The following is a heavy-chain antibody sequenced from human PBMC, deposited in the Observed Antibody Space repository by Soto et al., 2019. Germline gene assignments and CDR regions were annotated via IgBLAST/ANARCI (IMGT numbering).Heavy chain of an antibody. J-gene: IGHJ6*02. V-gene: IGHV4-39*01. Sequence: SETLSLTCTVSGGSISSSSYYWGWIRHPPGKGLEWIGSIYYSGSTYYNPSLKSRVTISVDTSKNQFSLKLSSVTAADTAVYYCARLREGYYDILTGHYGMDVWGQGTTVTVSS. CDR1: GGSISSSSYY. CDR3: ARLREGYYDILTGHYGMDV. D-gene: IGHD3-9*01. CDR2: IYYSGST.